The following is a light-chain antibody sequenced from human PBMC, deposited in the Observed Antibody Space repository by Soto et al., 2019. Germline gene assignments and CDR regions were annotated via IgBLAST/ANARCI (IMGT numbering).Light chain of an antibody. CDR3: QQYTAWPLT. CDR2: GAS. V-gene: IGKV3-20*01. J-gene: IGKJ1*01. CDR1: QSISSN. Sequence: EMVLTQSPGILSLSAGEGATLSCRASQSISSNLAWYQQKPGQAPRLLIYGASTRATGVPDRFSGSGSGTDFTLTISRLEPEDFAVYYCQQYTAWPLTFGQGTMVDVK.